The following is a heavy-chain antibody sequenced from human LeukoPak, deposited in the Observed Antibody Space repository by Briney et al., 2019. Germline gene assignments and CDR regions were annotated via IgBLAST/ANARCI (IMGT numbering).Heavy chain of an antibody. CDR2: ITVYNGNT. J-gene: IGHJ5*02. D-gene: IGHD3-16*01. V-gene: IGHV1-18*01. CDR1: GYTFSTFG. CDR3: ARDRGNRIDP. Sequence: ASVKVSCKASGYTFSTFGITWVGQAPGQGLEWVGRITVYNGNTDYAQTLQGRVTMTIDTYTSKAYMTLRDLRSDDTAVYFCARDRGNRIDPWGKGTLVTVSS.